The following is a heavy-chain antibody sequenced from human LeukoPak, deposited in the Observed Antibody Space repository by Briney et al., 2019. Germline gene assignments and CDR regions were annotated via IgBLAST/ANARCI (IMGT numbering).Heavy chain of an antibody. CDR3: ARDYRGYGIDY. J-gene: IGHJ4*02. V-gene: IGHV3-23*01. CDR2: VSGGGEKP. D-gene: IGHD3-10*01. Sequence: GGSLRLSCAASGFTFSNYAMNCVRQAPGKGLEWISAVSGGGEKPYYAASVKGRFTISRDNTKNSLYLQMNSLRAEDTGVYYCARDYRGYGIDYWGQGTLVTVSS. CDR1: GFTFSNYA.